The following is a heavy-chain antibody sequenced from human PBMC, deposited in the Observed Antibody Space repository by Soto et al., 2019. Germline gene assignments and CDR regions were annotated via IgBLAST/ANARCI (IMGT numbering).Heavy chain of an antibody. Sequence: QVQLVQSGAEVKKPGASVKVSCKASGYTFTSYGISWVRQAPGQGLEWMGWISAYNGNTNYAPKLQGRVTMTTDTATSTDYMELRSLRSDDTAVYYCARDGSSGYYYVGGDYWGQGTLVTVSS. V-gene: IGHV1-18*01. CDR3: ARDGSSGYYYVGGDY. CDR2: ISAYNGNT. J-gene: IGHJ4*02. CDR1: GYTFTSYG. D-gene: IGHD3-22*01.